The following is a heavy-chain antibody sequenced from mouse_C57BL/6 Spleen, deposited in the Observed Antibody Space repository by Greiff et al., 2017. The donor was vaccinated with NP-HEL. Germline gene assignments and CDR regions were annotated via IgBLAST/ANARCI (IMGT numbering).Heavy chain of an antibody. V-gene: IGHV1-69*01. CDR2: IDPSDSDT. Sequence: VQLQQPGAELVMPGASVKLSCKASGYTFTSYWMHWVKQRPGQGLEWIGEIDPSDSDTNYNQKFKGKSTLTVDKSSSTAYMQLSSLTSEDSAVYYCARSYYYGSSYFDYWGQGTTLTVSS. CDR3: ARSYYYGSSYFDY. J-gene: IGHJ2*01. D-gene: IGHD1-1*01. CDR1: GYTFTSYW.